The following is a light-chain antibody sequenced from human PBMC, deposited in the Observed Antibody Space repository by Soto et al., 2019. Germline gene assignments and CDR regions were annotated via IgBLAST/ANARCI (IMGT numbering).Light chain of an antibody. J-gene: IGKJ3*01. Sequence: DIQMTQSPSTLSASVGDRVTITCRASQSISSWLAWYQQKPGKAPKLLIYDASSLESGVPSRFSGSGSGTEFTLTISRLQTDDFATYYCQQYNSYSLTFGPGTKVDIK. CDR1: QSISSW. V-gene: IGKV1-5*01. CDR2: DAS. CDR3: QQYNSYSLT.